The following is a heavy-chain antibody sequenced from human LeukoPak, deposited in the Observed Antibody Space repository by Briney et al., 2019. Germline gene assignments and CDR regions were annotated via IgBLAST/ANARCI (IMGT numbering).Heavy chain of an antibody. V-gene: IGHV4-59*01. CDR3: ARGPYDSSRD. CDR2: IYYSGST. J-gene: IGHJ4*02. Sequence: SETLSLTCTVSGGSISSFYWSWIRQPPGKGLEWIGYIYYSGSTNYNPSLKSRVTISVDTSKNQFFLKLSSVTAADTAVYYCARGPYDSSRDWGQGTLVTVSS. D-gene: IGHD3-22*01. CDR1: GGSISSFY.